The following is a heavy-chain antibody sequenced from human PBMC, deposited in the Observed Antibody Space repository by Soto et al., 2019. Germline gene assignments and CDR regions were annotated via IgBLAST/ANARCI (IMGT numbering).Heavy chain of an antibody. CDR2: ISGSGGST. V-gene: IGHV3-23*01. CDR3: AKVDSSGWYEPSNAFDI. Sequence: EVQLLESGGGLVQPGGSLRLSCAASGFTFSSYAMSWVRQAPGKGLEWVSAISGSGGSTYYADSVKGRFTISRDNSKNTLYLQMNSLRAEDTAVYYCAKVDSSGWYEPSNAFDIRGQGTMVTVSS. CDR1: GFTFSSYA. J-gene: IGHJ3*02. D-gene: IGHD6-19*01.